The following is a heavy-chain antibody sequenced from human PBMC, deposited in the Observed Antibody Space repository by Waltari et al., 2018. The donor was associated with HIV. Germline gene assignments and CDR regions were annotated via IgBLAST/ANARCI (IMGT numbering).Heavy chain of an antibody. J-gene: IGHJ4*02. CDR1: SESFIGNS. CDR3: ARMPILGYGSYTFDS. D-gene: IGHD6-13*01. V-gene: IGHV4-34*01. CDR2: VNHSGRT. Sequence: QVQLKQWGAGMLKPSETLSLTSAVYSESFIGNSWSWIRQPPGKGLEWIGEVNHSGRTNYNPSLKSRVTISVDTSKKQFSLRLTSVTAADTAIYYCARMPILGYGSYTFDSWGQGALVTVSS.